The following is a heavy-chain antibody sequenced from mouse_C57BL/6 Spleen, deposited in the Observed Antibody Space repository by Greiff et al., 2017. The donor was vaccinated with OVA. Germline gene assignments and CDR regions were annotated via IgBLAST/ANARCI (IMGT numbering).Heavy chain of an antibody. Sequence: QVQLKQPGAELVKPGASVKLSCKASGYTFTSYWMQWVKQRPGQGLEWIGEIDPSDSYTNYNQKFKGKATLTVDPSSSTAYMQLSSLTSEDSAVYYCAPKIYGDDGAPFAYWGQGTLVTVSA. D-gene: IGHD2-2*01. CDR1: GYTFTSYW. CDR2: IDPSDSYT. V-gene: IGHV1-50*01. J-gene: IGHJ3*01. CDR3: APKIYGDDGAPFAY.